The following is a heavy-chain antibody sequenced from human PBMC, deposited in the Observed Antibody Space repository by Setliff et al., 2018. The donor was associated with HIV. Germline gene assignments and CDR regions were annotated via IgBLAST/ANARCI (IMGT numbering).Heavy chain of an antibody. CDR2: IDYSGST. CDR1: GGSISSYY. D-gene: IGHD5-12*01. V-gene: IGHV4-59*01. J-gene: IGHJ2*01. CDR3: ARERRGGYSGYYSHWYVDL. Sequence: PAEPLSLTCTVSGGSISSYYWNWIRQPPGKGLEWIGYIDYSGSTNYNTSLRSRVTISLDTSKNQFSLKLSSVTAAHTAVYYCARERRGGYSGYYSHWYVDLWGRGTLVTVSA.